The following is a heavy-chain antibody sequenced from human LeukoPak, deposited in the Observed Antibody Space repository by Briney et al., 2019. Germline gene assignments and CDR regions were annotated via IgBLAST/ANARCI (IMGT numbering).Heavy chain of an antibody. CDR1: GASIGSFY. J-gene: IGHJ3*02. Sequence: SETQSLTCTVSGASIGSFYWSWIRQPAGKGLEWIGRLNNGGDTNYSPSLRSRVTMSVDTSKNHFSLILSSVTVADTAMYYCARAIGVYAFDIWGQGTMVTVSS. CDR3: ARAIGVYAFDI. CDR2: LNNGGDT. D-gene: IGHD2-2*02. V-gene: IGHV4-4*07.